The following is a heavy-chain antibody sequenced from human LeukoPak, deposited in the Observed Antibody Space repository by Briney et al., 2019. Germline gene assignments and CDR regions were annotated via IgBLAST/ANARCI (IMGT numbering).Heavy chain of an antibody. Sequence: ASVKVSCKASGYTFTGYYMHWVRQAPGQGLEWMGWINPNSGGTYYAQKFQGRVTMTRDTSISTAYMELSRLRSDDTAVYYCARDLYCSSTSCQQVDPWGQGTLVTVSS. V-gene: IGHV1-2*02. J-gene: IGHJ5*02. CDR3: ARDLYCSSTSCQQVDP. CDR2: INPNSGGT. CDR1: GYTFTGYY. D-gene: IGHD2-2*01.